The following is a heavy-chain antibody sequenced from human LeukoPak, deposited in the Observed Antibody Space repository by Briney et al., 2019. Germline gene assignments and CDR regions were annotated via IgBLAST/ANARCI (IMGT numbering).Heavy chain of an antibody. V-gene: IGHV3-30*14. CDR3: ARRDFLAAGAYYYYYMDV. Sequence: GRSLRLSCAASGFTFSSHALHWVRQAPGKGLEWVAVISSDGSYKYYADSVKGRFTISRDNSKNTLYLQMGSLRAEDMAVYYCARRDFLAAGAYYYYYMDVWGKGTTVTISS. J-gene: IGHJ6*03. CDR2: ISSDGSYK. D-gene: IGHD6-19*01. CDR1: GFTFSSHA.